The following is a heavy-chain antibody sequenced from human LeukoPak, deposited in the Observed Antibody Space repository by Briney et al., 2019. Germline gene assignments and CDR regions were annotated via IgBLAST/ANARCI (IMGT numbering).Heavy chain of an antibody. D-gene: IGHD2-2*01. CDR1: GGSINSYY. CDR2: LHSSGST. J-gene: IGHJ4*02. V-gene: IGHV4-4*07. CDR3: AREYSSSRYLDY. Sequence: TSETLSLTCTVTGGSINSYYWSWIRQPAGKGLEWIGRLHSSGSTNYSPSLQSRVTMSVDTSKNQFSLNLSSITAADTAVYFCAREYSSSRYLDYWGQGILVTVSS.